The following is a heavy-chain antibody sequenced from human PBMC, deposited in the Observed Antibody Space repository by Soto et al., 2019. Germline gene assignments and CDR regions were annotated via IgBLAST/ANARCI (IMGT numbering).Heavy chain of an antibody. CDR3: ARHTGESATYAPATFDN. Sequence: TLSLTCTVSGGSISSGGYYWSWIRQHPGKGLEWIGYIYYSGSTYYNPSLKSRVTISVDTSKNQFSLKLSSATAADMTVYYCARHTGESATYAPATFDNWGQGTLVTVSS. J-gene: IGHJ4*02. CDR2: IYYSGST. D-gene: IGHD2-2*01. V-gene: IGHV4-31*03. CDR1: GGSISSGGYY.